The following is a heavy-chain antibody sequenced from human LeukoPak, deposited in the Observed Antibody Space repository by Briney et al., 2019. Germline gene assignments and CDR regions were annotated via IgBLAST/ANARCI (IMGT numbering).Heavy chain of an antibody. D-gene: IGHD2-15*01. CDR1: GFSFTSFW. CDR2: INQDAGTT. Sequence: GSLRLSCVASGFSFTSFWMGWVRQAPGKGLEFVANINQDAGTTNYVDSVKGRFTISRDNAENSLYLQMSSLRAEDTALYYCARDPGWSSFDIWGQGIMVTVSS. J-gene: IGHJ3*02. CDR3: ARDPGWSSFDI. V-gene: IGHV3-7*01.